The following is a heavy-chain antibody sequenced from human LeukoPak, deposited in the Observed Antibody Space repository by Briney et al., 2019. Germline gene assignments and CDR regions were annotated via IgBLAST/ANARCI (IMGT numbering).Heavy chain of an antibody. J-gene: IGHJ6*02. Sequence: PSETLSLTCTVSGGSIGSYYWSWIRQPPGKGLEWIGYIYYSGSTNYNPSLKSRVTISVDTSKNQFSLKLSSVTAADTAVYYCASHPLRGGYYYGMDVWGQGTTVTVSS. CDR2: IYYSGST. V-gene: IGHV4-59*08. D-gene: IGHD3-10*01. CDR3: ASHPLRGGYYYGMDV. CDR1: GGSIGSYY.